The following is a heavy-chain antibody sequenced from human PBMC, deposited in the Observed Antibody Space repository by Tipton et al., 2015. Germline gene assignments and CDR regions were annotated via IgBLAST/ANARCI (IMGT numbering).Heavy chain of an antibody. CDR3: ARSPRMVIVGECDY. V-gene: IGHV3-74*01. CDR2: IKTDGSTT. Sequence: SLRLSCTASGFTFSSYWMHWVRQAPGKGLVWVSRIKTDGSTTTYADSVQGRFTISRDNAKNTVYLQMNSLRAEDTAVYYCARSPRMVIVGECDYWGQGTLVTVSS. D-gene: IGHD3-16*01. J-gene: IGHJ4*02. CDR1: GFTFSSYW.